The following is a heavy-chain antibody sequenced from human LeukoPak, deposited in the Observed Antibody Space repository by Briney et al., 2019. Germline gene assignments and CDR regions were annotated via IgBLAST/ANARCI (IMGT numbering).Heavy chain of an antibody. CDR3: ARELLGYCSSTSCYNSSQGYYYYMDV. CDR2: IYTSGST. D-gene: IGHD2-2*02. J-gene: IGHJ6*03. Sequence: SETLSLTCTVSGGFISSYYWSSIRQPAGKGLEWIGRIYTSGSTNYNPSLKSRVTMSVDTSKNQLSLKLSSVTAADTAVYYCARELLGYCSSTSCYNSSQGYYYYMDVWGKGTTVTVSS. CDR1: GGFISSYY. V-gene: IGHV4-4*07.